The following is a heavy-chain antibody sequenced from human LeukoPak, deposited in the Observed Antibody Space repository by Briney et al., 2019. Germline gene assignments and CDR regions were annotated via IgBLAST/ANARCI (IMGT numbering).Heavy chain of an antibody. J-gene: IGHJ4*02. CDR1: GFTFSDYY. CDR2: ISTSGSNI. CDR3: ARHTSGCYNSKDAAIDY. V-gene: IGHV3-11*01. Sequence: GGSLRLSCAASGFTFSDYYMSWIRQAPGKGLEWVSYISTSGSNIYYADSVKGRFTISRDNAKNSLYLQMNSLRAEDTAVYYCARHTSGCYNSKDAAIDYWGQGTLVTVSS. D-gene: IGHD1-26*01.